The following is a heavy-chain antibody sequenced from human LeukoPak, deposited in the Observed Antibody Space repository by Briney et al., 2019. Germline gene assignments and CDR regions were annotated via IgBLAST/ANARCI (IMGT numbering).Heavy chain of an antibody. J-gene: IGHJ4*02. V-gene: IGHV3-23*01. D-gene: IGHD3-3*01. CDR2: IRGSGGST. CDR1: GFTFSSYA. CDR3: AKAPVGGYYDFWSGYLDY. Sequence: GGSLRLSCAASGFTFSSYAMSWVRQAPGNGLEWVSAIRGSGGSTYYADSVKGRFTISRDNSKSTLSLQMNSLRAEDTAVYYCAKAPVGGYYDFWSGYLDYWGQGTLVTVSS.